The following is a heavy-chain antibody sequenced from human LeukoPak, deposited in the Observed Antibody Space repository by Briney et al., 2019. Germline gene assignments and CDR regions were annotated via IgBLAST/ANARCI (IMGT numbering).Heavy chain of an antibody. D-gene: IGHD5-12*01. CDR1: GFTFSSFA. CDR2: FCRNGGSI. V-gene: IGHV3-64*01. CDR3: ARLIVGTIGPRRYDWFDP. J-gene: IGHJ5*02. Sequence: GGSLRLSCAASGFTFSSFAMHWVPRAPGEGLEYVSPFCRNGGSIHYAHSVKGIFPLYRHNSRNTLSLNKGSLRAEHMSVYYCARLIVGTIGPRRYDWFDPWGQGTLVTVSS.